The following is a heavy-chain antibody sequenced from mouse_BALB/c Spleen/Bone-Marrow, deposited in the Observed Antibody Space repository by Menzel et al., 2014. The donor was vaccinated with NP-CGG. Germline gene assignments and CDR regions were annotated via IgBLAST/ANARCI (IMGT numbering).Heavy chain of an antibody. CDR1: GYTFTNYW. Sequence: QVQLQQPGAELVKPGASVKLSCEASGYTFTNYWMHWVNQRPGQGLEWIGEINPTNGRSNYNEKFKSKATLTVDKSSSTAYMQLSSPTSEDSAVYYCARRGDYYGAMDYWGQGTSVTVSS. J-gene: IGHJ4*01. CDR3: ARRGDYYGAMDY. D-gene: IGHD1-1*01. V-gene: IGHV1S81*02. CDR2: INPTNGRS.